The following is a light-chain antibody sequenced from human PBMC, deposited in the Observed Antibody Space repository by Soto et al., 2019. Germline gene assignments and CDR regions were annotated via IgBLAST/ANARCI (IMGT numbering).Light chain of an antibody. CDR2: KAS. CDR3: RQYNSYPYT. V-gene: IGKV1-5*03. J-gene: IGKJ2*01. Sequence: DIQMTQSPSTLSASVGDRVTITCRASQSISSWLAWYQQKPGKAPKFLMYKASSLESGVPSRFSGGGSGTEFTLTISSLQPDDFATYYCRQYNSYPYTFGQGTKLEIK. CDR1: QSISSW.